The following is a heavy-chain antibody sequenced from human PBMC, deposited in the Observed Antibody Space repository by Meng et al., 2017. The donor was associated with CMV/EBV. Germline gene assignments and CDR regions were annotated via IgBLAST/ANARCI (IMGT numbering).Heavy chain of an antibody. V-gene: IGHV3-7*01. Sequence: GESLKISCAASRFNFSAYWMIWVRQAPGKGLEWVANIKQHGSEKYYVDSVKGRFTISRDDAKNSLYLQMNSLRVEDTAVYYCAREYGGWFDPWGQGTLVTVSS. D-gene: IGHD3-16*01. CDR1: RFNFSAYW. J-gene: IGHJ5*02. CDR3: AREYGGWFDP. CDR2: IKQHGSEK.